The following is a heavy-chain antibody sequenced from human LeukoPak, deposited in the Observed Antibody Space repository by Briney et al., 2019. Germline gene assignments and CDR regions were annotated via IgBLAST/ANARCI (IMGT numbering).Heavy chain of an antibody. V-gene: IGHV4-4*07. J-gene: IGHJ6*02. CDR1: GGSISSYY. CDR3: ARAPGYCSSTSCVYYYGMDV. CDR2: IYTSGST. D-gene: IGHD2-2*01. Sequence: SEILSLTCTVSGGSISSYYWSWIRQPAGKGLEWIGRIYTSGSTNYNPSLKSRVTMSVDTSKNQFSLKLSSVTAADTAVYYCARAPGYCSSTSCVYYYGMDVWGQGTTVTVSS.